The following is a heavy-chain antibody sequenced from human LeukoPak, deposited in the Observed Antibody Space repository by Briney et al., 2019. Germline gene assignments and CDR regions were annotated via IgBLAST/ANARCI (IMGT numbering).Heavy chain of an antibody. CDR3: ARDRYYGSGSYDY. V-gene: IGHV4-31*03. J-gene: IGHJ4*02. D-gene: IGHD3-10*01. CDR2: IYYSGST. Sequence: SETLSLTCTVSGGSISSGGYYWNWIRQHPGKGLDSIGYIYYSGSTYYNPSLKSRVTISVDTSKNQFSLKLSSVTAADTAVYYCARDRYYGSGSYDYWGQGTLVTVSS. CDR1: GGSISSGGYY.